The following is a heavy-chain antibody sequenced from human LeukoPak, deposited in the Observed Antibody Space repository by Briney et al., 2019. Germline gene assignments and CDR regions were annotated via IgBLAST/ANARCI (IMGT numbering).Heavy chain of an antibody. CDR2: IHPSGGNT. CDR3: ARELSGGYFDY. Sequence: ASVKVSRKASGYTFTSYYLHWVRQAPGQGLEWMGIIHPSGGNTNYAQKFQGRVAVTRDTSTSTVYMELSSLRSEDTAVYYCARELSGGYFDYWGQGTLVTVSS. V-gene: IGHV1-46*01. D-gene: IGHD7-27*01. CDR1: GYTFTSYY. J-gene: IGHJ4*02.